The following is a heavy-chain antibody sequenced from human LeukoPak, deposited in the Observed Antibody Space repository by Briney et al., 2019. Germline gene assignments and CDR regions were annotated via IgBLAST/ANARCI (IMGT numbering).Heavy chain of an antibody. CDR1: GFTFSSYS. Sequence: GGSLRLSCAASGFTFSSYSMNWVRQAPGKGLEWVAVISFDGSNIFYADSVKGQFTISRDNSKKTLYLQMNSLRPDDTAVYYCARGLGSSWFRGYYFDYWGQGTLVTVSS. V-gene: IGHV3-30*03. D-gene: IGHD6-13*01. CDR2: ISFDGSNI. CDR3: ARGLGSSWFRGYYFDY. J-gene: IGHJ4*02.